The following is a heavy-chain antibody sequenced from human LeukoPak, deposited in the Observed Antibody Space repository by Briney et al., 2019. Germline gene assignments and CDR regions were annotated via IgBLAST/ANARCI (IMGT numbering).Heavy chain of an antibody. Sequence: GGSLRLSCAASGFTFSRYSMNWVRQAPGKGLEWVSSISRSSNYIYYADSVKGRFTISRDNSKNSLYLQMNSLRAEDTALYYCAKDGGSYYDSFSNCYFDYWGQGTLVTVSS. CDR3: AKDGGSYYDSFSNCYFDY. CDR2: ISRSSNYI. CDR1: GFTFSRYS. V-gene: IGHV3-21*04. J-gene: IGHJ4*02. D-gene: IGHD3-22*01.